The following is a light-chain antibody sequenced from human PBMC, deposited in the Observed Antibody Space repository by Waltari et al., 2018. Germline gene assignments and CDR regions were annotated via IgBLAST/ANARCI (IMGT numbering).Light chain of an antibody. Sequence: QSVLTQPPSVSEAPRQRVTISCSGSSSNIGKNAVNWYQQLPGKAPKLVIYYDDLKPAGGADRCSGSKSGTSASLAISGLQPEDEGDYYCAAWDDSLNGVVFGGGTKLTVL. CDR1: SSNIGKNA. CDR2: YDD. J-gene: IGLJ2*01. V-gene: IGLV1-36*01. CDR3: AAWDDSLNGVV.